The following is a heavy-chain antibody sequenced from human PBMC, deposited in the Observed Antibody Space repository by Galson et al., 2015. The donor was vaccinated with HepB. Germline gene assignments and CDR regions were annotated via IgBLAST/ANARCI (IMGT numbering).Heavy chain of an antibody. CDR2: IWYDGSNK. J-gene: IGHJ4*02. D-gene: IGHD5-12*01. CDR1: GFTFSSYG. Sequence: SLRLSCAAFGFTFSSYGMRWVRQAPGKGLEWVAVIWYDGSNKNYVDSVKGRFTISRDNSKNTLYLQMNSLRAEDTAVYYCARSHLDIVATIFYFDYWGQGTLVTVSS. CDR3: ARSHLDIVATIFYFDY. V-gene: IGHV3-33*01.